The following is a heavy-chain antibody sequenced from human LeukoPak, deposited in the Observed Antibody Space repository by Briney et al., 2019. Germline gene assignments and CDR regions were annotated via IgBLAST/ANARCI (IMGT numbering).Heavy chain of an antibody. CDR3: ARDFRVRSSGSCYSGPFDY. Sequence: SETLSLTCTVSGYSISSDYFWGWIRQSPGKGLELTGSIYHSWSTYFNPSRKSRVTISVDTSKHQFSLKLSSVTAADTAVYYCARDFRVRSSGSCYSGPFDYWGQGTLVTVSS. CDR2: IYHSWST. V-gene: IGHV4-38-2*02. J-gene: IGHJ4*02. CDR1: GYSISSDYF. D-gene: IGHD2-15*01.